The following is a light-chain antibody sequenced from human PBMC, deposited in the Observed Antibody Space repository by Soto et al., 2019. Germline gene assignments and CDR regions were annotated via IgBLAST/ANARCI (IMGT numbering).Light chain of an antibody. Sequence: EIVMTQSPATLSVSPGERATLSCRASQSVYNNLAWYQQKPSQAPRLLIYDGSSRATDIPTRFSGSGSGTEFTLTISSLQPDDVAIYYCQQYNDYSWTFGQGTKVDI. CDR1: QSVYNN. J-gene: IGKJ1*01. CDR2: DGS. V-gene: IGKV3-15*01. CDR3: QQYNDYSWT.